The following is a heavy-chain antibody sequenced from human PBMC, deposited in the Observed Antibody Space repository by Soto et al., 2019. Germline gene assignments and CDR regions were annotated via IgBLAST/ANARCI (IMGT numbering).Heavy chain of an antibody. Sequence: EVQLVESGGGLVKRGGSLRLSCAASGFTFSSYSMDWVRQAPGKGLEWVSYIGPFGRTIYYADSVKGRFTISRDNAKNSLYLQMNSLRDEDTAVYYCARDIVTHWYFDLWGRGTLVTVSS. V-gene: IGHV3-48*02. CDR2: IGPFGRTI. CDR1: GFTFSSYS. J-gene: IGHJ2*01. D-gene: IGHD5-18*01. CDR3: ARDIVTHWYFDL.